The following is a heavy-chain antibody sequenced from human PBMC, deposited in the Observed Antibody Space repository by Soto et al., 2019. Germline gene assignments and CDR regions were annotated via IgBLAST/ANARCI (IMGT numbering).Heavy chain of an antibody. CDR1: GYTFTSYD. J-gene: IGHJ2*01. CDR3: ARRSIGPWYFDL. Sequence: QVQLVQSGAEVKEPGASVKVSCKASGYTFTSYDINWVRQAAGQGLEWMGWMNGNGGNTGYAQKFQGRLTLTRDTSMSTAYMELSSLTSEDTAVYYCARRSIGPWYFDLWGRGTLVSVSS. V-gene: IGHV1-8*02. CDR2: MNGNGGNT.